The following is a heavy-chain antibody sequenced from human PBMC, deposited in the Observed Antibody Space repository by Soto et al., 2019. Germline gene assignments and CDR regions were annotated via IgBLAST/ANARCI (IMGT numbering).Heavy chain of an antibody. CDR1: GFTFSSYA. Sequence: GGSLRLSCAASGFTFSSYAMSWVRQAPGKGLEWVSAISGSGGSTYYADSVKGRFTISRDNSKNTLYLQMNSLRAEDTAVYYCASAPRGYYDSSGYYFDYWGQGTLVIVSS. V-gene: IGHV3-23*01. CDR3: ASAPRGYYDSSGYYFDY. D-gene: IGHD3-22*01. CDR2: ISGSGGST. J-gene: IGHJ4*02.